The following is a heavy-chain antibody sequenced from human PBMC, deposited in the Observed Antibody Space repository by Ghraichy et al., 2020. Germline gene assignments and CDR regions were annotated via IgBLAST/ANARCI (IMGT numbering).Heavy chain of an antibody. V-gene: IGHV4-39*01. CDR3: ARVPRSIAAEE. CDR2: VSNIGNT. D-gene: IGHD6-6*01. Sequence: SETLSLTCNVSGVSITRRSYYWGWIRQSPGKGLEWIGTVSNIGNTYYTPSLKNRVAISIDASKDQFSLRLSSVTAADTAVYYCARVPRSIAAEEWGQGTLVTVSS. CDR1: GVSITRRSYY. J-gene: IGHJ4*02.